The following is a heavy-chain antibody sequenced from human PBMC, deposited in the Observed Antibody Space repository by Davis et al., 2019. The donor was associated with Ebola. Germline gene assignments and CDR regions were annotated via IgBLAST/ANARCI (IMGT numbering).Heavy chain of an antibody. D-gene: IGHD5-12*01. CDR1: GDSVSGSNGA. CDR3: ARGWLRSAFDQ. Sequence: HSQTLSLTCAISGDSVSGSNGAWNWIRQSPSRGLEWLGRTYYSSKWYNESALSVKSRMIISADTAKNQLSLHLKSVTPEDTAVYYCARGWLRSAFDQWGQGTLVTVSS. J-gene: IGHJ4*02. V-gene: IGHV6-1*01. CDR2: TYYSSKWYN.